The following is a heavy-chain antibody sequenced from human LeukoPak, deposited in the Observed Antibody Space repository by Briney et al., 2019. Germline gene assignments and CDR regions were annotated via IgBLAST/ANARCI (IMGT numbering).Heavy chain of an antibody. CDR1: GGSISSGSYC. D-gene: IGHD6-13*01. V-gene: IGHV4-61*02. CDR3: ARDLFWDRRGTGYSSSWPPYYGMDV. J-gene: IGHJ6*02. Sequence: SQTLSLTCTVSGGSISSGSYCWSWIRQPAGKGLEWIGRICTSGSTNYNPSLKSRVTISVDTSKNQFSLKLSSVTAADTAVYYCARDLFWDRRGTGYSSSWPPYYGMDVWGQGTTVTVSS. CDR2: ICTSGST.